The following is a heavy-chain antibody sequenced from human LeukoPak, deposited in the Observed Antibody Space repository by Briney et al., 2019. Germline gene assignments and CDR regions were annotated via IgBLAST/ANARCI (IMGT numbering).Heavy chain of an antibody. CDR1: GFTFSSYA. CDR3: AKDLTWSSSELDDY. Sequence: LGGSLRLSCAASGFTFSSYAMSWVRQAPGKGLEWVSAISGSGGSTYYADSVKGRFTISRDNSKNTLYLQMNSLRAEDTAVYYCAKDLTWSSSELDDYWGQGTLVTVSS. CDR2: ISGSGGST. V-gene: IGHV3-23*01. J-gene: IGHJ4*02. D-gene: IGHD6-13*01.